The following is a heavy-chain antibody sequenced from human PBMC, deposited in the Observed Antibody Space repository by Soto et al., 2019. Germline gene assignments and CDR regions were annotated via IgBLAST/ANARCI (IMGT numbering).Heavy chain of an antibody. CDR1: GFTFSSYA. CDR2: ISGSGGST. Sequence: GGSLRLSCAASGFTFSSYAMSWVRQAPGKGLEWVSAISGSGGSTYYADSVKGRFTISRDNSKNTLYLQMNSLRAEDTAVYYCAKDLGSSSWYVKGGDDPWGQGTLVTVSS. CDR3: AKDLGSSSWYVKGGDDP. D-gene: IGHD6-13*01. V-gene: IGHV3-23*01. J-gene: IGHJ5*02.